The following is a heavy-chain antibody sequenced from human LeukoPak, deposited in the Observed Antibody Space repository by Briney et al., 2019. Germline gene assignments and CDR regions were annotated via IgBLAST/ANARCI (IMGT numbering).Heavy chain of an antibody. J-gene: IGHJ6*03. CDR3: AKDRAAYCGGDCYSYYYYYMDV. V-gene: IGHV3-30*02. Sequence: GGSLRLSYAASGFTFSNYGMHWVRQAPGKGLEWVAVIWYGGSNKYYADSVKGRFTISRDNSKNTLYLQMNSLRAEDTAVYYCAKDRAAYCGGDCYSYYYYYMDVWGKGTTVTVSS. CDR1: GFTFSNYG. D-gene: IGHD2-21*01. CDR2: IWYGGSNK.